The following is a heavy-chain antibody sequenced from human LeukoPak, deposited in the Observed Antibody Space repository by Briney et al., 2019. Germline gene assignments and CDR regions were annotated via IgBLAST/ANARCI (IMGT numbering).Heavy chain of an antibody. D-gene: IGHD6-19*01. Sequence: ASVKVSCKASGYTFTSYYMHWVRQAPGQGLEWMGIINPSGGSTSYAQKFQARVTMTRHTSTSTVYMALSSLRSEDTAVYYCAREVSSGWYVAGYWGQGTLVTVSS. CDR1: GYTFTSYY. CDR2: INPSGGST. CDR3: AREVSSGWYVAGY. V-gene: IGHV1-46*01. J-gene: IGHJ4*02.